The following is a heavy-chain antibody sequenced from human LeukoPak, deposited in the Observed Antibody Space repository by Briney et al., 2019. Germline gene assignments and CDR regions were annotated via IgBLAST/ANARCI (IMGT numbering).Heavy chain of an antibody. CDR1: GFTFSDYY. Sequence: GGSLRLSCAASGFTFSDYYMSWVCQAPGKGLEWVSYISSSDDTIYYADSVKGRFTISRDNAKNSLYLQMNSLRAGDTAVYYCARTIEMATISYFDYWGQGTLVTVSS. CDR3: ARTIEMATISYFDY. J-gene: IGHJ4*02. D-gene: IGHD5-24*01. V-gene: IGHV3-11*04. CDR2: ISSSDDTI.